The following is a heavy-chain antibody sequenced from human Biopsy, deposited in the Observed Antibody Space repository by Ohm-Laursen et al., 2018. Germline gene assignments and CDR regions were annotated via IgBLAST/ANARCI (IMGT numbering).Heavy chain of an antibody. CDR3: ARELGDFWGGRQFDF. D-gene: IGHD3-3*01. J-gene: IGHJ5*01. V-gene: IGHV1-2*02. CDR2: FDPKSGGT. CDR1: AYSFGDHR. Sequence: ASVKVSCNASAYSFGDHRIHWVRQAPGQGLEWMGWFDPKSGGTNYAQKFQGRVTMTRDTSISTTYMGLRRLTSDDTAVFYCARELGDFWGGRQFDFWGQGTLVTVSS.